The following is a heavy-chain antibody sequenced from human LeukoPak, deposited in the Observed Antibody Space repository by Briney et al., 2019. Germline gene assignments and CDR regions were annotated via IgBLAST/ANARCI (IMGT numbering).Heavy chain of an antibody. CDR1: GRTFSSYA. CDR3: ARGGGRWLQLSVADYYGMDV. D-gene: IGHD5-24*01. J-gene: IGHJ6*02. V-gene: IGHV1-69*04. CDR2: IIPVLGIT. Sequence: SVKVSCKASGRTFSSYAISWVRQAPGQGLEWMGRIIPVLGITNYAQKFQGRVTITADKSTSTADMELSSLRSEDTAVYYCARGGGRWLQLSVADYYGMDVWGRGTTVTVSS.